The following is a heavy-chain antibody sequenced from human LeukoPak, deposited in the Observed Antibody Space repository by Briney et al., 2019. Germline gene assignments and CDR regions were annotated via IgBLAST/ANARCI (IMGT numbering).Heavy chain of an antibody. CDR3: ARELGVLRFLEWLPYYFDY. D-gene: IGHD3-3*01. CDR1: GGTFSSYA. Sequence: SVKVSCKASGGTFSSYATSWVRQAPEQGLEWMGRIIPIFGTANYAQKFQGRVTITADKSTSTAYMELSSLRSEDTAVYYCARELGVLRFLEWLPYYFDYWGQGTLVTVSS. J-gene: IGHJ4*02. V-gene: IGHV1-69*06. CDR2: IIPIFGTA.